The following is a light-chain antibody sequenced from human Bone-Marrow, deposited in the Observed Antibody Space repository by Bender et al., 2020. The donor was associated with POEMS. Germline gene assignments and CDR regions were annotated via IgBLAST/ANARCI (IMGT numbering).Light chain of an antibody. CDR1: ALSKQY. V-gene: IGLV3-25*03. Sequence: SYELTQPPSVSVSSGQTARITCSGNALSKQYAHWHQQKPGQAPVLVIYKDTERPSGIPERFSGSTSGTTVTLTISGVQEEDEADYYCHTEDSSATWVFGGGTKVTVL. J-gene: IGLJ3*02. CDR3: HTEDSSATWV. CDR2: KDT.